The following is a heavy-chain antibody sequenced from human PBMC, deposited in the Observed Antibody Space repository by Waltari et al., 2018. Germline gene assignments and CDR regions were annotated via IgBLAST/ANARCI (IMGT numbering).Heavy chain of an antibody. D-gene: IGHD6-13*01. CDR1: GFNFSSYA. V-gene: IGHV3-23*03. CDR3: AKDLYSRSYYYYYMDV. Sequence: EVQLLESGGGLVQPGGSLRLSCAASGFNFSSYAMSWVRPAPGKGLEWVSVIYSGGSTYYADSVKGRFTISRDNSKNTLYLQMNSLRAEDTAVYYCAKDLYSRSYYYYYMDVWGKGTTVTVSS. J-gene: IGHJ6*03. CDR2: IYSGGST.